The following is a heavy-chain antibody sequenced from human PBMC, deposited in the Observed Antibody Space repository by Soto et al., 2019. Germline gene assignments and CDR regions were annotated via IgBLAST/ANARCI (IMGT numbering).Heavy chain of an antibody. CDR3: ATAGWQTIHMDV. CDR2: MNPNSGNT. Sequence: ASVKVSCKASGYTFTSYDINWVRQATGQGLEWMGWMNPNSGNTGYAQKFQGRVTMTRNTSISTAYMELSSLRSEDTAVYYCATAGWQTIHMDVWGQGTTVTVSS. V-gene: IGHV1-8*01. J-gene: IGHJ6*02. D-gene: IGHD6-19*01. CDR1: GYTFTSYD.